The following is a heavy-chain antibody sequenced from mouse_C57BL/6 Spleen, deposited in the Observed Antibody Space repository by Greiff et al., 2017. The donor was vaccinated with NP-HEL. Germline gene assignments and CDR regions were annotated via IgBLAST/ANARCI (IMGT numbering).Heavy chain of an antibody. D-gene: IGHD1-1*01. Sequence: DVQLVESGGGLVKPGGSLKLSCAASGFTFSDYGMHWVRQAPEKGLEWVAYISSGSSTIYYADTVKGRFTLSRDNAKNTLFLPMTIMRAEDTAMYYGASPLWPGDAMDYWGQGTSVTVSS. V-gene: IGHV5-17*01. CDR1: GFTFSDYG. CDR2: ISSGSSTI. J-gene: IGHJ4*01. CDR3: ASPLWPGDAMDY.